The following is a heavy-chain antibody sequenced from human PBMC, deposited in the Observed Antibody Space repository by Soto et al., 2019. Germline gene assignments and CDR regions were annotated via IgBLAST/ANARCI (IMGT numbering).Heavy chain of an antibody. CDR1: GFTFSSYS. D-gene: IGHD3-3*01. CDR2: ISSSSSTI. J-gene: IGHJ3*02. V-gene: IGHV3-48*02. Sequence: GGSLRLSCAASGFTFSSYSMNWVRQAPGKGLEWVSYISSSSSTIYYADSVKGRFTISRDNAKNSLYLQMNSLRDEDTAVYYCARDADYDFWSGYYFSACDIWGQGTMVTVSS. CDR3: ARDADYDFWSGYYFSACDI.